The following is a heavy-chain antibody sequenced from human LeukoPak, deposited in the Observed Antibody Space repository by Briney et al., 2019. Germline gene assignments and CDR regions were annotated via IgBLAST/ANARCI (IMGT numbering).Heavy chain of an antibody. Sequence: PGGSLRLSCAASGFTFSSYEMNWLRQAPGKGLEWVSYISSSGSTIYYADSVKGRFTISRDNAKNSLYLQMNSLRAEDTAVYYCARDFMITFGGATPFDYWGQGTLVTVPS. D-gene: IGHD3-16*01. V-gene: IGHV3-48*03. J-gene: IGHJ4*02. CDR3: ARDFMITFGGATPFDY. CDR2: ISSSGSTI. CDR1: GFTFSSYE.